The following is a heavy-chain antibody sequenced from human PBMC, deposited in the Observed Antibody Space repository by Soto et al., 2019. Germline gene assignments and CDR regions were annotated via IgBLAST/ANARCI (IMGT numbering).Heavy chain of an antibody. J-gene: IGHJ3*02. CDR2: IIPNYEAA. CDR1: GGSFNNYV. D-gene: IGHD4-17*01. V-gene: IGHV1-69*06. Sequence: VQLVQSGAEVRKPGSSVKVSCEASGGSFNNYVISWLRQAPGQGLEWMGGIIPNYEAANYAQKFRGRFTITADKATNTAYLELNSLRPEDTATYFCARYWNAGTLYGAFDIWGQGTTVIVS. CDR3: ARYWNAGTLYGAFDI.